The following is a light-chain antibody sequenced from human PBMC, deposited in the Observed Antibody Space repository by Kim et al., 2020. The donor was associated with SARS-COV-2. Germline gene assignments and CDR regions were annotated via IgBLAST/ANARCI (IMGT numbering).Light chain of an antibody. V-gene: IGKV3-20*01. CDR1: QSVSSDY. Sequence: WSPGGQATRACRASQSVSSDYIAWYQQNPGQAPRVLIYGASSRATGIPDRFSGSGSGTDFTLTISRLEPEDLAVYYCQQDGSSPYTFGQGTKLEI. CDR3: QQDGSSPYT. CDR2: GAS. J-gene: IGKJ2*01.